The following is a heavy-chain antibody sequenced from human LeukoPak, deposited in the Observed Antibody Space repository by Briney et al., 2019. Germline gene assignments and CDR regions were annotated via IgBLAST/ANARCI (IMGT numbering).Heavy chain of an antibody. Sequence: PSETLSLTCSVSGGSISSGGHYWCWIRQHPGKGLEWIGYIYNTVTTYYNSSLKSRLTISVDTSEDQFSLKLSSVTAADTAVYYCAGIVAAANAAFDTWGQGTMVTVSS. V-gene: IGHV4-31*03. D-gene: IGHD3-16*02. CDR1: GGSISSGGHY. CDR3: AGIVAAANAAFDT. CDR2: IYNTVTT. J-gene: IGHJ3*02.